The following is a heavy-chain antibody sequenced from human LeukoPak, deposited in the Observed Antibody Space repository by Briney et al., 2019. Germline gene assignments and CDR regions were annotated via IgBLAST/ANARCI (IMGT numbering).Heavy chain of an antibody. D-gene: IGHD6-19*01. CDR3: AKEGGIAVTVFDI. CDR2: IRYDGSNR. V-gene: IGHV3-30*02. Sequence: RPGGSLRLSCAASGFTFSSYGTHWVRQAPGKGLEWVAFIRYDGSNRYYADSVKGRFTISRDNSKNTLYLQMNSLRAEDTAVYYCAKEGGIAVTVFDIWGQGTMVTVSS. CDR1: GFTFSSYG. J-gene: IGHJ3*02.